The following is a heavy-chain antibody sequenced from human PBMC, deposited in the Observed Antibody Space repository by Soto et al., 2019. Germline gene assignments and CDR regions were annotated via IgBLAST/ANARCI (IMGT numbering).Heavy chain of an antibody. CDR1: GFTFSSYA. D-gene: IGHD3-10*01. CDR2: ISYDGSSK. Sequence: GGSLRLSCAASGFTFSSYAMHWVRQAPGKGLEWVAVISYDGSSKFYADSVKGRFTISRDNSKNTLYLQMNSLRTEDTAVYYCTSTLGLGGSRFGELSYYYGMDVWGQGTTVTVSS. J-gene: IGHJ6*02. V-gene: IGHV3-30-3*01. CDR3: TSTLGLGGSRFGELSYYYGMDV.